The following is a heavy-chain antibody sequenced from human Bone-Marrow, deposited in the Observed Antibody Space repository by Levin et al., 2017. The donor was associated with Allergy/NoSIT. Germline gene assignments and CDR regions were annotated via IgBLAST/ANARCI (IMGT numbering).Heavy chain of an antibody. J-gene: IGHJ4*02. CDR1: GFTFRAYA. CDR2: ISGSGQIT. D-gene: IGHD2-15*01. CDR3: AKASVTVAAFGHFDY. V-gene: IGHV3-23*01. Sequence: LSLTCAASGFTFRAYAMTWVRLAPGKGLEWVSSISGSGQITYYTDSVKGRFTISRDNSKNTLYVEMNSLRAEDTAIYYCAKASVTVAAFGHFDYWGQGALVTVSS.